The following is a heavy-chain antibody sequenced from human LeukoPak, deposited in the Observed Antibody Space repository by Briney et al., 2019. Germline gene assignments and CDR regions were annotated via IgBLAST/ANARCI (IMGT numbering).Heavy chain of an antibody. CDR1: GGTFSSYT. CDR3: ARSSMAAAGPFDY. Sequence: GASVKVSCKASGGTFSSYTISWVRQAPGQGLEWMGRIIPILGIANYAQKFQGRVTITADKSTSTAYMELSSLRSEDTAVYYCARSSMAAAGPFDYWGQGTLVTVSS. V-gene: IGHV1-69*02. CDR2: IIPILGIA. D-gene: IGHD6-13*01. J-gene: IGHJ4*02.